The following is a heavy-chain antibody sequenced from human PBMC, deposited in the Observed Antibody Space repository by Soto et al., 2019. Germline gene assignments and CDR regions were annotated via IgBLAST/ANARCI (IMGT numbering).Heavy chain of an antibody. CDR3: VRAPVGWDTISYFDY. CDR2: ISNGGGT. D-gene: IGHD6-19*01. V-gene: IGHV4-30-4*01. Sequence: SETLSLTCTVSGDSVGSVGFHWAWLLRPPGKGLGRIGYISNGGGTDYRRSLESRMHMSLDATRNHYSLRLTSVTAADTAVYFCVRAPVGWDTISYFDYWGQGKLVTVSS. J-gene: IGHJ4*02. CDR1: GDSVGSVGFH.